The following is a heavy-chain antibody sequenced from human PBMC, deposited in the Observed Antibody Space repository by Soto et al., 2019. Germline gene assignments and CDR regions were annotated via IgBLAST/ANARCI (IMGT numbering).Heavy chain of an antibody. CDR3: ARDQLSSGLYVWFDP. CDR2: IYYDGST. Sequence: SETLSLTCTVSGGSISTYYWSRIRQPPGKGLEWIGYIYYDGSTSYNPSLRSRVTISVDTSKNQFSLILSSVTSADTAVYYCARDQLSSGLYVWFDPWGQGTLVTVSS. J-gene: IGHJ5*02. D-gene: IGHD6-25*01. CDR1: GGSISTYY. V-gene: IGHV4-59*01.